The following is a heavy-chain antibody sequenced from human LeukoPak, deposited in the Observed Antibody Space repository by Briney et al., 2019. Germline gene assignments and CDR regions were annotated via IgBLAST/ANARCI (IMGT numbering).Heavy chain of an antibody. V-gene: IGHV3-21*01. D-gene: IGHD6-6*01. Sequence: GGSLRLSCAASGFTFSSYSMNWVRQAPGKGLEWVSSISSSSSYIYYADSVKGRFTISRDNAKNSLYLQMNSLRAEDTAVYYCARAESSSSGRVYYYYYYMDVWGKGTTVTVSS. CDR1: GFTFSSYS. J-gene: IGHJ6*03. CDR3: ARAESSSSGRVYYYYYYMDV. CDR2: ISSSSSYI.